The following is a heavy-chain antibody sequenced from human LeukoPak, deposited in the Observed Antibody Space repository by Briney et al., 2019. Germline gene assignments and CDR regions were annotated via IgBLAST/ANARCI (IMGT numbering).Heavy chain of an antibody. Sequence: GESLRLSCAASGFTFSSYTMNWVRQAPGKGLEWVSYVGRTNSLTYYADSVKGRFTISRDNAKNSLYLQMNSLRVEDTAMYYCAYESSGYHQRSDAFDIWGRGTVVIVSS. CDR3: AYESSGYHQRSDAFDI. D-gene: IGHD3-22*01. CDR2: VGRTNSLT. CDR1: GFTFSSYT. J-gene: IGHJ3*02. V-gene: IGHV3-48*01.